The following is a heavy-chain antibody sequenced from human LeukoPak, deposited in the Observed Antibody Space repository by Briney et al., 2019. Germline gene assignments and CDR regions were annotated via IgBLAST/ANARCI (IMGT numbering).Heavy chain of an antibody. Sequence: GGSLRLSCAASGFTFSSYGMHWVRQAPGKGVEGVAFIRYDGSNKYYADSVKGRFTISRDNSKNTLYLQMNSLRAEDTAVYYCAKDLEPQGDYWGQGTLVIVSS. CDR3: AKDLEPQGDY. CDR1: GFTFSSYG. V-gene: IGHV3-30*02. CDR2: IRYDGSNK. J-gene: IGHJ4*02. D-gene: IGHD1-14*01.